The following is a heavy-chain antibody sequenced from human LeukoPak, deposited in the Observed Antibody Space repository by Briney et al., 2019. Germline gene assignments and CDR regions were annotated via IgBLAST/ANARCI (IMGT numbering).Heavy chain of an antibody. CDR3: ASSTRNFQH. D-gene: IGHD1-26*01. J-gene: IGHJ1*01. CDR2: IYHSGST. CDR1: GGSISSGGYY. V-gene: IGHV4-30-2*01. Sequence: SETLSLTCTVSGGSISSGGYYWSWIRQPPGKGLEWIGYIYHSGSTYYNPSLKSRVTISVDRSKNQFSLKLSSVTAADTAVYYCASSTRNFQHWGQGTLVTVSS.